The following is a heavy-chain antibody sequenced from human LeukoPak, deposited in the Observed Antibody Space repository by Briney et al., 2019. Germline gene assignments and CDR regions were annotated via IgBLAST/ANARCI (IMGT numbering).Heavy chain of an antibody. J-gene: IGHJ5*02. CDR2: INQSRGT. D-gene: IGHD3-10*01. Sequence: PSETLPLTCAVQGGSFSGFFWTWMRQPPGKGPEWIGEINQSRGTNYNPSLKSRVTISVDTSKNQFSLKLSSVTAADTAVYYCARRGPYGSGRWWFDPWGQGTLVTVSS. CDR3: ARRGPYGSGRWWFDP. V-gene: IGHV4-34*01. CDR1: GGSFSGFF.